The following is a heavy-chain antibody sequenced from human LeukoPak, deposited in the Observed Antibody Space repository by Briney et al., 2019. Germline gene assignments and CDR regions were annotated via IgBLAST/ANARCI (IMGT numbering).Heavy chain of an antibody. CDR3: GRHSKTIFGVVKY. V-gene: IGHV4-59*08. CDR2: IYYSGST. Sequence: SETLSLTCTVSGGSISSYYWSWIRQPPGKGLEWIGCIYYSGSTNYNPSLKSRVTISVDTSKNQFSLNLSSVTAADTAVYYCGRHSKTIFGVVKYWGQGTLVTVSS. CDR1: GGSISSYY. D-gene: IGHD3-3*01. J-gene: IGHJ4*02.